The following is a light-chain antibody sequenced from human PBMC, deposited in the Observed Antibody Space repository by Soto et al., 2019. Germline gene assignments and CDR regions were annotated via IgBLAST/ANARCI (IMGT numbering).Light chain of an antibody. V-gene: IGLV2-14*03. CDR2: DVS. Sequence: QSALTQPASVSGSPGQSITISCTGTSSDVGGYNYVSWYQQHSGKAPKLMIYDVSNRPSGVSNRFSGSKSVNTASLTISGLQAEDEADYYCSSYTSSSTVVFGGGTKVTVL. CDR1: SSDVGGYNY. J-gene: IGLJ2*01. CDR3: SSYTSSSTVV.